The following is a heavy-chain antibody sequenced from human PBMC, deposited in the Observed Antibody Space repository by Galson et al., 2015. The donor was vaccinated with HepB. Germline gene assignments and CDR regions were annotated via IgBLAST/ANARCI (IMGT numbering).Heavy chain of an antibody. V-gene: IGHV1-69*06. CDR2: IIPIFGTA. D-gene: IGHD6-13*01. J-gene: IGHJ6*02. CDR3: ARSRIAAAGDYYGMDV. Sequence: SVKVSCKASGGTFSSYAISWVRQAPGQGLEWMGGIIPIFGTANYAQKFQGRVTITADKSTSTAYMELSSLRSEDTAVYYCARSRIAAAGDYYGMDVWGQGTTVTVSS. CDR1: GGTFSSYA.